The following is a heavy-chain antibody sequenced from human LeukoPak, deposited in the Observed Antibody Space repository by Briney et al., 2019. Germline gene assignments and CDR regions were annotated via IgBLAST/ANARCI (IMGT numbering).Heavy chain of an antibody. J-gene: IGHJ5*02. CDR1: GGSISSGDYY. V-gene: IGHV4-30-4*08. CDR2: IYYSGST. CDR3: ARTYYDFWSGYKLGFDP. D-gene: IGHD3-3*01. Sequence: SQTLSLTCTVSGGSISSGDYYWSWIRQPPGKGLEWIGYIYYSGSTYYNPSLKSRVTISVDTSKNQFSLKLSSVTAADTAVYYCARTYYDFWSGYKLGFDPWGQGTLVTVSS.